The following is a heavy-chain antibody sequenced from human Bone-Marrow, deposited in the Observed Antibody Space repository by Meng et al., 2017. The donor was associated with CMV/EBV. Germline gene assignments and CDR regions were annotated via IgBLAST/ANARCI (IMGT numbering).Heavy chain of an antibody. CDR1: GGSFSGYY. J-gene: IGHJ4*02. V-gene: IGHV4-34*01. Sequence: QGQLQQLGGGLLKPSETLSLTCAVYGGSFSGYYWSWIRQPPGKGLEWIGEINHSGSTNYNPSLKSRVTMSVDTSKNQFSLKLSSVTAADTAVYYCARTRYCSSTSCQGNFDYWGQGTLVTVSS. CDR3: ARTRYCSSTSCQGNFDY. CDR2: INHSGST. D-gene: IGHD2-2*01.